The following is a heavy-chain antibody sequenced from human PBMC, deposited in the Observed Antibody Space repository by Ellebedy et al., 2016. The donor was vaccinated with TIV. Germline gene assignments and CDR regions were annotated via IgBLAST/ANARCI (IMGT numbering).Heavy chain of an antibody. J-gene: IGHJ4*02. D-gene: IGHD3-10*01. CDR1: GDSISRSNW. V-gene: IGHV4-4*02. CDR2: IYHTGST. Sequence: SETLSLTCAVSGDSISRSNWWSWVRQPPGKGLQWIGEIYHTGSTNYNQSLKSRVTISVDKSKNQFSLKLTSVTAADTAIYYCASLPDYRVGFVDAPMVWGHWGQGTLVTVSS. CDR3: ASLPDYRVGFVDAPMVWGH.